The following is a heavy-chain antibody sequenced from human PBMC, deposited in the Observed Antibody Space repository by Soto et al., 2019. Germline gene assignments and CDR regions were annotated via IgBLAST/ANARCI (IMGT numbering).Heavy chain of an antibody. V-gene: IGHV4-59*08. CDR3: ARSVGSSGLDY. CDR2: IYYSGST. D-gene: IGHD6-19*01. Sequence: QVQLQESGPGLVKPSETLSLTCTVSGGSISSYYWSWIRQPPGKGLEWIGYIYYSGSTNYNPSLKSRVSLSVYTSKNQFSLKLSSVTAADTAVYYCARSVGSSGLDYWGQGILVTVSS. J-gene: IGHJ4*02. CDR1: GGSISSYY.